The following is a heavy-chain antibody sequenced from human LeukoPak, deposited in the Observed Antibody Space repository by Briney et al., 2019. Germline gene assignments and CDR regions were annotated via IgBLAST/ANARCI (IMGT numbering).Heavy chain of an antibody. D-gene: IGHD3-22*01. J-gene: IGHJ4*02. CDR1: GGTFSRSG. CDR3: ARDATIFDSSGYYYLW. CDR2: IIPIFDTS. V-gene: IGHV1-69*13. Sequence: ASVKVSCKASGGTFSRSGISWVRQAPGQGLEWMGGIIPIFDTSNYAQKFQGRVTITADESTSTAYMELTSLRSEDTAIYYCARDATIFDSSGYYYLWWGQGTLVTVSS.